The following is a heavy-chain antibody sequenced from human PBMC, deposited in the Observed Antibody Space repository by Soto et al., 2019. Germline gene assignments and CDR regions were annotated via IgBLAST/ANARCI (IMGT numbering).Heavy chain of an antibody. CDR3: ARTSMEWALYFDN. CDR2: ISSSSRTI. J-gene: IGHJ4*02. CDR1: AFSFSHSG. V-gene: IGHV3-48*01. D-gene: IGHD3-3*01. Sequence: EVQLVESGGGLIQPGGSLRLSCEDSAFSFSHSGMNWVRRAPGKRLEWISYISSSSRTIYYAASVEGRFTISRDNVRNSVHLQMNSLRGEDTGVYFCARTSMEWALYFDNWGLGTLVTVSS.